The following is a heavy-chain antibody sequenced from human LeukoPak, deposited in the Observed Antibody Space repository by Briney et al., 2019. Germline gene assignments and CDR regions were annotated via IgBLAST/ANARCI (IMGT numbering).Heavy chain of an antibody. D-gene: IGHD1-20*01. J-gene: IGHJ5*02. CDR2: INHSGST. CDR1: GGSFSDYY. Sequence: PSETLSLTCAVYGGSFSDYYWSWIRQPPGKGLEWIGEINHSGSTDYNPSLKSRVTISIDKSKNHFSLKLTSVTAADTAIYYCARDSYNWNVDAFDPWGQGTLVTVSS. CDR3: ARDSYNWNVDAFDP. V-gene: IGHV4-34*01.